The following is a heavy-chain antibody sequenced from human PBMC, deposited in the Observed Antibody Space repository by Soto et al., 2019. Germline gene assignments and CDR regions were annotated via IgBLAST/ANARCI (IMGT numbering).Heavy chain of an antibody. D-gene: IGHD2-21*01. V-gene: IGHV3-23*01. J-gene: IGHJ5*02. CDR1: GFTFSSYA. Sequence: GGSLRLSCAASGFTFSSYAMSWVRQAPGKGLEWVSAISGSGGSTYYADSVKGRFTISRDNSRNTLYLQMNSLRAEDTAVYYCAKALGPAHYSWFDPWGQGTLVTVS. CDR2: ISGSGGST. CDR3: AKALGPAHYSWFDP.